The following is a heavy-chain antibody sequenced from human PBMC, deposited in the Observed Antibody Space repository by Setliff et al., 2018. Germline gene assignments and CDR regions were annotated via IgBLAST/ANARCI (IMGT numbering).Heavy chain of an antibody. V-gene: IGHV4-34*01. CDR2: INHSGST. CDR3: ARGKTFFGAFIRAFDI. CDR1: GGSFSTYY. Sequence: SETLSLTCAVYGGSFSTYYWIWIRQPPGKGLEWIGEINHSGSTNYNPSLKSRVTISVDTSKNEFSLNLSSVSAADTAVYYCARGKTFFGAFIRAFDIWGQGRMVTVSS. J-gene: IGHJ3*02. D-gene: IGHD3-3*01.